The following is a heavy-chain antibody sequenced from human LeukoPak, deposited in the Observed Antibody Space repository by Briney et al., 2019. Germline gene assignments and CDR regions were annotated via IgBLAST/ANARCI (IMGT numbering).Heavy chain of an antibody. J-gene: IGHJ4*02. D-gene: IGHD5-24*01. CDR1: EFIFSNYA. V-gene: IGHV3-23*01. CDR2: ISSRGDST. Sequence: GGSLRLSCAASEFIFSNYAMSWVRQVPGRGLEWVSTISSRGDSTYVADSVKGRFTISRDNSKNSLYLQMNILRAEDTAVYYCVRDRDGYNYWGQGTLVTVSS. CDR3: VRDRDGYNY.